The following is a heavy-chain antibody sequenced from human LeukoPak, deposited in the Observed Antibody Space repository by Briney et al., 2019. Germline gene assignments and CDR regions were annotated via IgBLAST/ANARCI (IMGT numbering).Heavy chain of an antibody. Sequence: AGGSLRLSCAASGFTFDDYAMHWVRQAPGKGLKWVSLISWDGGSTYYADSVKGRFTISRDNSKNSLYLQMNSLRAEDTTLYYCAKDISQRCSGGSCYSDVVFQHWGQGTLVTVSS. CDR2: ISWDGGST. D-gene: IGHD2-15*01. CDR3: AKDISQRCSGGSCYSDVVFQH. V-gene: IGHV3-43D*04. CDR1: GFTFDDYA. J-gene: IGHJ1*01.